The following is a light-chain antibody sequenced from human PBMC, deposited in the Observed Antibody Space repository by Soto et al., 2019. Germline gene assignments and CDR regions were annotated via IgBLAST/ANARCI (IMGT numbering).Light chain of an antibody. Sequence: EIVLTQSPGTLSLSPGERATLSCRASQSVPKNYLAWYQHKPGQAPRLRIYGPSSRATGIPDRFSGSGSGTDFPLSISRLEPEDFAVYYCHQYATSPQTFGQGTKVEIK. V-gene: IGKV3-20*01. CDR1: QSVPKNY. CDR2: GPS. J-gene: IGKJ1*01. CDR3: HQYATSPQT.